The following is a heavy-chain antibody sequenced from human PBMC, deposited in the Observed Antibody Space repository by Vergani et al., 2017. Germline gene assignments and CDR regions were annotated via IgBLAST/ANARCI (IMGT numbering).Heavy chain of an antibody. CDR1: GYTFTGYY. CDR2: IIPIFGTA. V-gene: IGHV1-69*18. J-gene: IGHJ6*02. Sequence: QVQLVQSGAEVKRPGASVKVSCKASGYTFTGYYLHWVRLAPGQGLEWMGRIIPIFGTANYAQKFQGRVTITADESTSTAYMELSSLRSEDTAVYYCARLDREGYYYYGMDVWGQGTTVTVSS. D-gene: IGHD3-16*02. CDR3: ARLDREGYYYYGMDV.